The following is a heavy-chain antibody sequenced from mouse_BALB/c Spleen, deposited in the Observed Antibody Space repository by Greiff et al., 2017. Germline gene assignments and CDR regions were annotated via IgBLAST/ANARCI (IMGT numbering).Heavy chain of an antibody. D-gene: IGHD2-3*01. CDR3: ARDMSDGYYDY. CDR2: IRNKANGYTT. V-gene: IGHV7-3*02. Sequence: EVQLVESGGGLVQPGGSLRLSCATSGFTFTDYYMSWVRQPPGKALEWLGFIRNKANGYTTEYSASVKGRFTISRDNSQSILYLQMNTLRAEDSATYYCARDMSDGYYDYWGQGTTLTVSS. CDR1: GFTFTDYY. J-gene: IGHJ2*01.